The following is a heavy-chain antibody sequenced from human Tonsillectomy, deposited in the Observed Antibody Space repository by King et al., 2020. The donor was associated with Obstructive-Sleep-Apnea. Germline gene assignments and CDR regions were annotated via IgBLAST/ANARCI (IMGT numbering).Heavy chain of an antibody. CDR1: GITLANAW. D-gene: IGHD3-9*01. J-gene: IGHJ4*02. CDR3: STDRITGFFVWGEDFDH. V-gene: IGHV3-15*05. CDR2: IKSKIDGGTT. Sequence: VQLVESGGGLLKPGGSLRLSCAASGITLANAWLNWGRQAPGKGLQWVCRIKSKIDGGTTDYTAPVQGRCTISRDDSENTLYLQMNSLKTEDTAIYYCSTDRITGFFVWGEDFDHWGQGTLVSVSS.